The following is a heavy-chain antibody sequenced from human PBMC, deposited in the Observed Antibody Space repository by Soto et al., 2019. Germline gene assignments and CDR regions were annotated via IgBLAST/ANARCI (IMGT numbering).Heavy chain of an antibody. V-gene: IGHV3-21*01. CDR1: GVTFSSYS. Sequence: GDSLKISCAASGVTFSSYSMNWVRQAPGKGLEWVSSISSSSSYIYYAYSVKGRFTISRDNAKNSLYLQMNSLRAEDTAVYYCARELGAGYYGMDVWAQGTTVTVSS. J-gene: IGHJ6*02. CDR3: ARELGAGYYGMDV. CDR2: ISSSSSYI. D-gene: IGHD3-10*01.